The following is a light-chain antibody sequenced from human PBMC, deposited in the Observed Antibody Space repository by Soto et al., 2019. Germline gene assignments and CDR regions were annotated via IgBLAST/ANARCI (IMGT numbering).Light chain of an antibody. CDR2: EVS. Sequence: QSLLTQPRSASGSPGQSFTISCTGTTSDVGGYNYVSWYQQHPGKAPKLMIYEVSERPSGVPDRFSGSKSSNTASLTVSGLQAEDEADYYCRSYAGSNNSVFGTGTKVTVL. CDR3: RSYAGSNNSV. J-gene: IGLJ1*01. CDR1: TSDVGGYNY. V-gene: IGLV2-8*01.